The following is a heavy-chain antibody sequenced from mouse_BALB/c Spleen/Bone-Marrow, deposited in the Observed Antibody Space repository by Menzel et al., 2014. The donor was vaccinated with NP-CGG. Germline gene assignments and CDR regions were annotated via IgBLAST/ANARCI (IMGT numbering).Heavy chain of an antibody. CDR2: INPSTGYT. D-gene: IGHD1-1*01. CDR1: GYTFTSYW. V-gene: IGHV1-7*01. J-gene: IGHJ3*01. Sequence: QVQLKQSGAELAKPGASVKMSCKASGYTFTSYWMHWVKQRPGQGLEWIGYINPSTGYTEYNQKFKDKATLTADKSSSTAYMQLSSLTSEDSAVYYCARAGGLRYSWFAYWGRGTLVTVSA. CDR3: ARAGGLRYSWFAY.